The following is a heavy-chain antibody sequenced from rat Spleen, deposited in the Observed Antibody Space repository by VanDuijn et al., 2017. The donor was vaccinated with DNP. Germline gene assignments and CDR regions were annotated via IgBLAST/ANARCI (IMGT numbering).Heavy chain of an antibody. Sequence: QVQLKESGPGLVQPSETLSLTCTVSGFSLTTYSVSWVRQPSGKGPEWMGKMWYDGDTAYNSALKSRLSISRDTSKSQVFLKMNSLQTEDTAMYFCARDNIGTTWFAYWGQGTLVTVSS. V-gene: IGHV2-70*01. J-gene: IGHJ3*01. CDR1: GFSLTTYS. CDR2: MWYDGDT. D-gene: IGHD1-5*01. CDR3: ARDNIGTTWFAY.